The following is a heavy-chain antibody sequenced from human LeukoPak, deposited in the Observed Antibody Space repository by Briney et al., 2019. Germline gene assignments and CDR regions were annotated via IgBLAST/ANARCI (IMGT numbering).Heavy chain of an antibody. CDR3: ARAGDTATFDY. CDR2: IKQDGSEK. V-gene: IGHV3-7*01. CDR1: GFTFSSYW. D-gene: IGHD5-18*01. J-gene: IGHJ4*02. Sequence: GGSLRLSCAASGFTFSSYWMSWVRQAPGKGLEWVANIKQDGSEKYYVDSVKGRFTISRDNAKNSLYLQMNSLRAEDTPVYYCARAGDTATFDYWGQGTLVTVSS.